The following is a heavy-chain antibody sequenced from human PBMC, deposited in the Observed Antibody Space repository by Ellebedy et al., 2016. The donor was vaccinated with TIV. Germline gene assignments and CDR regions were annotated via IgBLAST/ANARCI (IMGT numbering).Heavy chain of an antibody. CDR3: ARLGVIAAAGASDY. Sequence: GESLKISCAASGFTFDDYGMSWVRQAPGKGPEWVSYISYSGDLMYYADSVKGRFTTSSDNAENSLYLQMNSLRAEDTAVYYCARLGVIAAAGASDYWGQGTLVIVSS. J-gene: IGHJ4*02. D-gene: IGHD6-13*01. V-gene: IGHV3-11*01. CDR1: GFTFDDYG. CDR2: ISYSGDLM.